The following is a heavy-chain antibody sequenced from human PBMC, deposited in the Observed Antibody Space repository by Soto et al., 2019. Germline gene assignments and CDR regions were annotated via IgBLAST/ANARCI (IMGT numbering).Heavy chain of an antibody. CDR3: AARPIAAAGTDAVGDYYYGMDV. CDR2: IIPIFGTA. J-gene: IGHJ6*02. CDR1: GGTFSSYA. Sequence: SVKVSCKASGGTFSSYAISWVRQAPGQGLEWMGGIIPIFGTANYAQKFQGRVTITADESTSTAYMELSSLRSEDTAVYYCAARPIAAAGTDAVGDYYYGMDVWGQGTTVTVSS. V-gene: IGHV1-69*13. D-gene: IGHD6-13*01.